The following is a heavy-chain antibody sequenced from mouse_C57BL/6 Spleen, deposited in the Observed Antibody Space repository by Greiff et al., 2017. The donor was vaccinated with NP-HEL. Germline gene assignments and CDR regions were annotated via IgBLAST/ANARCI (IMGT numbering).Heavy chain of an antibody. D-gene: IGHD2-4*01. Sequence: QVQLQQPGAELVKPGASVKLSCKASGYTFTSYWMHWVKQRPGQGLEWIGMIHPNSGSTNYNEKFKSKATLTAEKSSSTAYMQLSSLTSEDSAVYFCARHDYDWGTYAMDYWGQGTSVTVSS. CDR1: GYTFTSYW. J-gene: IGHJ4*01. V-gene: IGHV1-64*01. CDR3: ARHDYDWGTYAMDY. CDR2: IHPNSGST.